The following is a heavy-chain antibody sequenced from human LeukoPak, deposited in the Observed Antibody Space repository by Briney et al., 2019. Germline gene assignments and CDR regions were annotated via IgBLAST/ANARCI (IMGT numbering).Heavy chain of an antibody. CDR2: IYSGGST. Sequence: GGSLRLSCAASGFTVSSNYMSWVRQAPGKGLEWVSVIYSGGSTYYADSVKGRFTISRDNSKNTLYLQMNSLRAEDTAVYYCARGRYFDWLSTIYYYYGMDVWGQGTTVTVSS. CDR1: GFTVSSNY. V-gene: IGHV3-66*01. J-gene: IGHJ6*02. D-gene: IGHD3-9*01. CDR3: ARGRYFDWLSTIYYYYGMDV.